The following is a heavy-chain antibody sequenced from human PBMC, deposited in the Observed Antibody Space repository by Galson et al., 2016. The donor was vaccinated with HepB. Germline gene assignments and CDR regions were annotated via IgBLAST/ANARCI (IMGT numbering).Heavy chain of an antibody. J-gene: IGHJ4*02. CDR1: GFTFGSYW. Sequence: SLRLSCAASGFTFGSYWMHWVRQALGEGLQWVASIKEDESETWYVDSVKGRFTISRGNSNNMLFLQMSSLRVDDTAVYYCAKRHEYCPPVGCSVDSWGQGTLVSVSS. V-gene: IGHV3-7*01. CDR3: AKRHEYCPPVGCSVDS. CDR2: IKEDESET. D-gene: IGHD2/OR15-2a*01.